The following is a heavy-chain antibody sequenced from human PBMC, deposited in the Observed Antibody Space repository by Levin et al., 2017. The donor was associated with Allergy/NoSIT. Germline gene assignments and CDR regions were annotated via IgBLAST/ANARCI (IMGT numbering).Heavy chain of an antibody. CDR3: ARAYYDFWSGYSSYYFDY. J-gene: IGHJ4*02. CDR1: GFTVSSNY. Sequence: GESLKISCAASGFTVSSNYMSWVRQAPGKGLEWVSVIYSGGSTYYADSVKGRFTISRDNSKNTLYLQMNSLRAEDTAVYYCARAYYDFWSGYSSYYFDYWGQGTLVTVSS. D-gene: IGHD3-3*01. V-gene: IGHV3-53*01. CDR2: IYSGGST.